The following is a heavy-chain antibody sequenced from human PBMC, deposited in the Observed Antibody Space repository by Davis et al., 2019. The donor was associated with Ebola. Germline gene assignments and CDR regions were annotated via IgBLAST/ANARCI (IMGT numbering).Heavy chain of an antibody. CDR2: IIPIFGTA. CDR3: ARDDSSGYPDLDY. D-gene: IGHD3-22*01. V-gene: IGHV1-69*06. CDR1: GGTFSSYS. Sequence: SVKVSCKASGGTFSSYSISWVRQAPGQGLEWMGGIIPIFGTANYAQKFQGRVTITADKSTSTAYMELSSLRSEDTAVYYCARDDSSGYPDLDYWGQGTLVTVSS. J-gene: IGHJ4*02.